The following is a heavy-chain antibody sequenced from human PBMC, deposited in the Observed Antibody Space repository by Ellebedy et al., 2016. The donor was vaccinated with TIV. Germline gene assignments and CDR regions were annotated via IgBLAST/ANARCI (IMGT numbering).Heavy chain of an antibody. V-gene: IGHV3-23*01. J-gene: IGHJ4*02. Sequence: GGSLRLSCAASGFTFRNFAMTWVRQAPGKGLEWVSSISSSGVSSDYADSVRGRVTISRDNSKRTLYLQMDSLRADDSAEYYCAKLDSSGYYYGRLDYWGQGTLVTVSS. CDR2: ISSSGVSS. D-gene: IGHD3-22*01. CDR1: GFTFRNFA. CDR3: AKLDSSGYYYGRLDY.